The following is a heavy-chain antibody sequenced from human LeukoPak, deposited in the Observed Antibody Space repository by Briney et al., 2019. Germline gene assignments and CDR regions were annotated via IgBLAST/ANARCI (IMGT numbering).Heavy chain of an antibody. J-gene: IGHJ4*02. CDR3: ARVGYGDIYYFDY. Sequence: SETLSLTCAVSGGSISSSNWWSWVRQPPGKGLEWIGEIYHSGSTNYNPSLKSRVTISVDKSKNQFSLKLSSVTAADTAVYYCARVGYGDIYYFDYWGQGTLVTVSS. CDR2: IYHSGST. V-gene: IGHV4-4*02. D-gene: IGHD4-17*01. CDR1: GGSISSSNW.